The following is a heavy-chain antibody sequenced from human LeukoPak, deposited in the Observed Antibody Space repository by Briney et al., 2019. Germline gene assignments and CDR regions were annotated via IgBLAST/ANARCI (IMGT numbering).Heavy chain of an antibody. CDR1: GGSISSYY. Sequence: PSETLSLTCTVSGGSISSYYWSWIRQPPGKGLEWIGYIYYSGSTNYNPSLKSRVTISVDTSKNQFSLKLSSVTAADTAVYYCARVRDSGYGKYYFDYWGQGTLVTVSS. CDR3: ARVRDSGYGKYYFDY. J-gene: IGHJ4*02. V-gene: IGHV4-59*01. CDR2: IYYSGST. D-gene: IGHD5-12*01.